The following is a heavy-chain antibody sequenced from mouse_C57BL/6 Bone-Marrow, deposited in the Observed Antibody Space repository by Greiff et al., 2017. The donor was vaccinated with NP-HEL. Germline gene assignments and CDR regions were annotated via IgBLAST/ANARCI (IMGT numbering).Heavy chain of an antibody. J-gene: IGHJ4*01. D-gene: IGHD1-1*01. CDR1: GFTFSSYG. V-gene: IGHV5-6*01. Sequence: EVKVVESGGDLVKPGGSLKLSCAASGFTFSSYGMSWVRQTPDKRLEWVATISSGGSYTYYPDSVKGRFTISRDNAKNTLYLQMSRLTSEDTAMYYCARQYGSPYAMDYWGQGTSVTVSS. CDR3: ARQYGSPYAMDY. CDR2: ISSGGSYT.